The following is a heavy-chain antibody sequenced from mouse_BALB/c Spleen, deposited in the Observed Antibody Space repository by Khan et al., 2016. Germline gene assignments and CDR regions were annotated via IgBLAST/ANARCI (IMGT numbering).Heavy chain of an antibody. D-gene: IGHD2-10*01. CDR3: ARAFYGHYYAMDY. Sequence: QVRLQQSGAELMKPGASVKISCKAIGYTFSSYWIEWVKQRPGHGLEWIGEILPGTGNTNYNEKFKGKATFTADTSSNTAYMQLSSLTSEDSAVYYCARAFYGHYYAMDYWGQGTSVTVSS. CDR2: ILPGTGNT. V-gene: IGHV1-9*01. J-gene: IGHJ4*01. CDR1: GYTFSSYW.